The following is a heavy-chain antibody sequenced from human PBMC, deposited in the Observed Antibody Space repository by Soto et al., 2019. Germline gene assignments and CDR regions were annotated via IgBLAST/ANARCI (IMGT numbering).Heavy chain of an antibody. CDR2: IIPIIGII. J-gene: IGHJ5*02. CDR3: AGYPDSHYNDSHAASYP. D-gene: IGHD4-4*01. V-gene: IGHV1-69*02. CDR1: GGTFSTYT. Sequence: QVQLVQSGAEVKKPGSSVKVSCKASGGTFSTYTITWVRQAPGQGLEWMGRIIPIIGIINYAQKFQGRATISVDKLTTIAFITMTGLRSNAQAVYYCAGYPDSHYNDSHAASYPWGQGTLVNVSS.